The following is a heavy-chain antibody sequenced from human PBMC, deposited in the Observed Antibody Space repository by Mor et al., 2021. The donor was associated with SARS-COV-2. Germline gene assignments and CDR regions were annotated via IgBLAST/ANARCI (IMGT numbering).Heavy chain of an antibody. CDR3: ARLGGYSYGWFGY. Sequence: SYADSVKGRFTISRDNAKNTLYLQMNSLRAEDTAVYYCARLGGYSYGWFGYWG. D-gene: IGHD5-18*01. J-gene: IGHJ4*01. V-gene: IGHV3-74*01.